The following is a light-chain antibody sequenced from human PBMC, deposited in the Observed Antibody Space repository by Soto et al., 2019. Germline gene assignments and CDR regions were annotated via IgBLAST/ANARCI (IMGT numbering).Light chain of an antibody. CDR1: SSNIGSNT. CDR2: TNN. CDR3: ATWDDSLNGRV. V-gene: IGLV1-44*01. J-gene: IGLJ1*01. Sequence: QSVLTQPPSASGTPGQRVTISCSGSSSNIGSNTVNWYQQLPGTAPKLFIYTNNQRPSGVPDRFSGSKSGTSASLAISGLQSEDEADYYCATWDDSLNGRVFGGGTKV.